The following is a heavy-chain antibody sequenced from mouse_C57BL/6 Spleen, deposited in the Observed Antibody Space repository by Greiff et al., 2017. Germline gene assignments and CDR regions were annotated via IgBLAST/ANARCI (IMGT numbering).Heavy chain of an antibody. CDR2: INRYIGGT. CDR1: GYTFTDYE. Sequence: EVKLKQSGPVLVKPGASVKMSCKASGYTFTDYEMNWVKQGLGKSFEWIGVINRYIGGTSYDKKTKGKATLSVDKSTSTAYMELTSLTSEDSAVYYCARGDNYRSDYFDYWGQGTTLTVSS. D-gene: IGHD1-3*01. CDR3: ARGDNYRSDYFDY. V-gene: IGHV1-19*01. J-gene: IGHJ2*01.